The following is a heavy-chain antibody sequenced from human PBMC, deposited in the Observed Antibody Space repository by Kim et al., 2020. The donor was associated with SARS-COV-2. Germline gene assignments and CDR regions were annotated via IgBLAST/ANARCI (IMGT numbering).Heavy chain of an antibody. Sequence: GHTSYNPALKSGVTISVDTSQTQFSLKLSSVTVADTAGYYCAGIEVFGFDYWGQGTLVTVSS. CDR3: AGIEVFGFDY. J-gene: IGHJ4*02. D-gene: IGHD2-21*01. CDR2: GHT. V-gene: IGHV4-34*01.